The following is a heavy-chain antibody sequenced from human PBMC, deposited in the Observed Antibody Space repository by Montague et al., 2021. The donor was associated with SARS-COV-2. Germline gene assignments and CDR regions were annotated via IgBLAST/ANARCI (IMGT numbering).Heavy chain of an antibody. CDR3: AKEREVVRAARTLVAFDL. J-gene: IGHJ3*01. Sequence: SETLSLTCTVSSGSLSNYYWSWIRQSPDKGLEWIGYMYETGNMIHNPSLRSRVSISADTSKSQFTLKLTPVTAADTAMYYCAKEREVVRAARTLVAFDLWGQGTMVTVSS. V-gene: IGHV4-59*12. CDR2: MYETGNM. D-gene: IGHD2-2*01. CDR1: SGSLSNYY.